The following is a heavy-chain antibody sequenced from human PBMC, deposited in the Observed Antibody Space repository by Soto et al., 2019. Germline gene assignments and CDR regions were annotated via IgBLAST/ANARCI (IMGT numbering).Heavy chain of an antibody. CDR2: IYYSGST. CDR3: ARSKGYSGYEGENYFDY. D-gene: IGHD5-12*01. V-gene: IGHV4-31*03. J-gene: IGHJ4*02. Sequence: SETLSLTCTVSGGSISSGGYYWSWIRQHPGKGLEWIGYIYYSGSTYYNPSLKSRVTISVDTSKNQFSLKLSSVTAADTAVYYCARSKGYSGYEGENYFDYWGQGTLVTVSS. CDR1: GGSISSGGYY.